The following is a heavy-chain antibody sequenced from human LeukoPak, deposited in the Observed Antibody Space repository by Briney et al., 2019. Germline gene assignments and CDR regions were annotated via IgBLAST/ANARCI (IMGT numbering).Heavy chain of an antibody. J-gene: IGHJ5*02. CDR3: AKMSSASNWFDP. CDR2: IYHSGTT. Sequence: SETLALTCAVSGGSMSSGGYSWSWIRQPPGKGLQFIGYIYHSGTTYYDPSLRSRLTISVDRAGNQLSLTLTSVTAADTAIYYCAKMSSASNWFDPWGQGILVTVSS. CDR1: GGSMSSGGYS. D-gene: IGHD6-19*01. V-gene: IGHV4-30-2*01.